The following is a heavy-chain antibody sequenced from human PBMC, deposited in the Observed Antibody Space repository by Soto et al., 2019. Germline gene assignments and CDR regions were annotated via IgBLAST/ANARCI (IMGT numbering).Heavy chain of an antibody. CDR3: ASSVAKYYYYGMDV. Sequence: QVQLVQSGAEVKKPGSSVKVSCKAAGGTFSSYAISLVRQAPGQGLEWMGGIIPIFGTANYAQKLQGRVTITADESTSTAYMELSSLRSEDTAVYYCASSVAKYYYYGMDVWGQGTTVTVSS. V-gene: IGHV1-69*12. D-gene: IGHD5-12*01. J-gene: IGHJ6*02. CDR1: GGTFSSYA. CDR2: IIPIFGTA.